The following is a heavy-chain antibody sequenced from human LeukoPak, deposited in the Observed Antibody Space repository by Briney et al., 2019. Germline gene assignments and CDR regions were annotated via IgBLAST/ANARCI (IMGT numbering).Heavy chain of an antibody. CDR2: ISGSATST. V-gene: IGHV3-23*01. CDR1: GFTFSGSA. J-gene: IGHJ5*02. D-gene: IGHD5-18*01. Sequence: GGSLRLSCSASGFTFSGSAMTWVRQAPGKGLEWVSAISGSATSTYYADSVKGRFTISRDNPKNTLYLQMNSLRVEDTAVYYCAKHRGYSSDWFDPWGQGTLVTVSS. CDR3: AKHRGYSSDWFDP.